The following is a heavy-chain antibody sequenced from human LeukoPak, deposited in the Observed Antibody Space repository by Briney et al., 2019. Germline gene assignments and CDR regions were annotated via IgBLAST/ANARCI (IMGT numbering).Heavy chain of an antibody. D-gene: IGHD5-12*01. J-gene: IGHJ4*02. V-gene: IGHV3-66*01. CDR3: TTDPRPRGWLRGY. Sequence: GGSLRLSCAASGFTVSSNYMSWVRQAPGKGLEWVSVFYSGGSTYYADSVKGRFTISRDNSKNTLYFQMNSLRAEDTAVYYCTTDPRPRGWLRGYWGQGTLVTVSS. CDR2: FYSGGST. CDR1: GFTVSSNY.